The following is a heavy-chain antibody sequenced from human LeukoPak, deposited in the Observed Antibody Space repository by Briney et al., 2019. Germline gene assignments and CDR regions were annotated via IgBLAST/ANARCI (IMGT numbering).Heavy chain of an antibody. V-gene: IGHV3-23*01. Sequence: AGGSLRLSCAASGFTFSSYAMSWVRQAPGKGLEWVSAISGSGGSTYYADSVKGRFTISRDNSKNTLYLRMNSLRAEDTAVYYCAKASGFLYYYYGMDVWGQGTTVTVSS. CDR2: ISGSGGST. CDR1: GFTFSSYA. D-gene: IGHD1-1*01. J-gene: IGHJ6*02. CDR3: AKASGFLYYYYGMDV.